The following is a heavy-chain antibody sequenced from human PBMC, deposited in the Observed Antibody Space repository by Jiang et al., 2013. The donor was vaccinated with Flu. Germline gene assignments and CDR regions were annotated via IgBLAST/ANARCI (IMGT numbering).Heavy chain of an antibody. CDR2: IYYSGTT. CDR1: GDPHQQWQLL. Sequence: PGLVKPSETLSLTCTVSGDPHQQWQLLLGLDPPAPXKGLEWVGGIYYSGTTYDNPSLSGRVSISVDTSKSQFYLRLRAVTAADTAVYYCARQLYLAPDFWGLGILVTISS. V-gene: IGHV4-39*01. CDR3: ARQLYLAPDF. J-gene: IGHJ4*02. D-gene: IGHD2-8*01.